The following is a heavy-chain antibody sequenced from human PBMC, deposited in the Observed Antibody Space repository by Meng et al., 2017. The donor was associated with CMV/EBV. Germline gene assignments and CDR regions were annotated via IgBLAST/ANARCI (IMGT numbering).Heavy chain of an antibody. D-gene: IGHD3-3*01. CDR2: IIPILGIA. CDR1: VGTFSSYA. J-gene: IGHJ6*02. CDR3: ARVPNITIWDYYYGMDV. V-gene: IGHV1-69*10. Sequence: SVKVSCKASVGTFSSYAISWVRQPPGQGLEWMGGIIPILGIANYAQKFQGRVTITADKSTSTAYMELSSLRSEDTAVYYCARVPNITIWDYYYGMDVWGQGTTVTVSS.